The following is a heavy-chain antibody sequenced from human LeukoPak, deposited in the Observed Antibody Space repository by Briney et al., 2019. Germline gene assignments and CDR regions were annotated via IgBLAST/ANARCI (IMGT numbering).Heavy chain of an antibody. D-gene: IGHD5-12*01. CDR1: GGSFSGYY. J-gene: IGHJ2*01. CDR3: ARGKGGYEFPSYWYFDL. CDR2: INHSGST. V-gene: IGHV4-34*01. Sequence: SETLSLTCAVYGGSFSGYYWSWIRQPPGKGLEWIGEINHSGSTNYNPSLKSRVTISVDTSKNQFSLKLSSVTAADTAVYYCARGKGGYEFPSYWYFDLWGRGTLVTVSS.